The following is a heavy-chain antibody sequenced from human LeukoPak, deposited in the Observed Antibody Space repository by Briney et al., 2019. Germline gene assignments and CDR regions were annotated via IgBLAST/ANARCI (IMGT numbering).Heavy chain of an antibody. D-gene: IGHD1-7*01. Sequence: KPGGSLRLSCAASGFTFSSYSMSWVRQAPGKGLEWVSSISSSSSYIYYADSVKGRFTISRDNAKNSLYLQMNSLRAEDTAVYYCARDRLLSPGTTGYWGQGTLVTVSS. V-gene: IGHV3-21*01. CDR2: ISSSSSYI. J-gene: IGHJ4*02. CDR3: ARDRLLSPGTTGY. CDR1: GFTFSSYS.